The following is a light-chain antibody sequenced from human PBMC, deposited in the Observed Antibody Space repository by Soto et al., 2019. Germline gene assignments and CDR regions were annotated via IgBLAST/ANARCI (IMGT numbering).Light chain of an antibody. CDR3: QQCNSYPYT. Sequence: DIQMTQSPSTLSASVGDRVTITCRASQSVSTWLAWYQQKPGKAPKLLIYKASSLESGVPSRFSGRGSGTEFTLTISSLQPDDFATYYCQQCNSYPYTFGQGTKLESK. V-gene: IGKV1-5*03. CDR2: KAS. J-gene: IGKJ2*01. CDR1: QSVSTW.